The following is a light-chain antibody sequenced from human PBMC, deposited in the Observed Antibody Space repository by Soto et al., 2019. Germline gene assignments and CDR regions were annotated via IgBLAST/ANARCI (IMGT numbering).Light chain of an antibody. J-gene: IGKJ5*01. CDR1: QGIRHD. Sequence: DIQMTQSPSSLSASVGDRVTSTCRASQGIRHDLGWYQQKPGKAPKRLIYAASSLQSGVPSRFSGSASGTEFTLTISSLQPEDFATYYCQQYVAYPITFGQGTRLEMK. V-gene: IGKV1-17*01. CDR2: AAS. CDR3: QQYVAYPIT.